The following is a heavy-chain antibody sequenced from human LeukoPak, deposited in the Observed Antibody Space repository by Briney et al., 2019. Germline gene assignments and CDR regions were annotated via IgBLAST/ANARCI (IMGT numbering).Heavy chain of an antibody. D-gene: IGHD3-22*01. J-gene: IGHJ3*02. CDR3: ARDSYYYDNAFDI. CDR2: IYYSGST. Sequence: SETLSLTRTVSGGSISSYYWSWIRQPPGKGLEWIGYIYYSGSTNYNPSLKSRVTISVDASKNQFSLKLSSVTAADTAVYYCARDSYYYDNAFDIWGQGTMVTVSS. V-gene: IGHV4-59*01. CDR1: GGSISSYY.